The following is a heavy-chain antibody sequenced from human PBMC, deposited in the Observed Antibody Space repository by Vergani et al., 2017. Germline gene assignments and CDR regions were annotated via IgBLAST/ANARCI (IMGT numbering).Heavy chain of an antibody. V-gene: IGHV7-4-1*02. Sequence: VQLLESGAEVKKPGASVKVSCKASGYTFTSYAMNWVRQAPGQGLEWMGWINTNTGNPTYAQGFTGRFVFSLDTSVSTAYLQISSLKAEDTAVYYCARKLVLRERRYGMDVWGQGTTVTVSS. CDR3: ARKLVLRERRYGMDV. D-gene: IGHD1-1*01. J-gene: IGHJ6*02. CDR2: INTNTGNP. CDR1: GYTFTSYA.